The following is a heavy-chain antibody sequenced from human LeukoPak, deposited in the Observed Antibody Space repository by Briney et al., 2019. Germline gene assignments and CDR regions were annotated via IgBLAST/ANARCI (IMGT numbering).Heavy chain of an antibody. Sequence: GGSLRLSCAASGFTFSSYDMHWVRQATGKGLEWVSAIGTAGDTYYPGSVKGRFTIPRENAKNSLYLQMNSLRAEDTAVYYCARDLSGYYYDSSGYPNWFDPWGQGTLVTVSS. D-gene: IGHD3-22*01. CDR1: GFTFSSYD. CDR3: ARDLSGYYYDSSGYPNWFDP. V-gene: IGHV3-13*01. J-gene: IGHJ5*02. CDR2: IGTAGDT.